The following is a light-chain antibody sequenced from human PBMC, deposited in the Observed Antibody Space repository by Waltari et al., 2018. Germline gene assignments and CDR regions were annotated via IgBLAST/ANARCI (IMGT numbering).Light chain of an antibody. CDR2: DVN. J-gene: IGLJ2*01. Sequence: QSALTQPASVSGSPGQSFTTSCTGTSSNVGGYTLSSWYQQHPGKAPQLIIYDVNKRPSGISHRFSGSKSGNTASLTISGLQADDESDYYCCSYAGDSTLIFGGGTKLTVL. CDR3: CSYAGDSTLI. V-gene: IGLV2-23*02. CDR1: SSNVGGYTL.